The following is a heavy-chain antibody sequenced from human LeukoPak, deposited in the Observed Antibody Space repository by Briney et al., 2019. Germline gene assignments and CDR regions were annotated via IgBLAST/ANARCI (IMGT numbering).Heavy chain of an antibody. CDR3: ARSRAYYYYYYMDV. CDR2: ISTNGGST. V-gene: IGHV3-64*01. J-gene: IGHJ6*03. Sequence: GGSLRLSCAASGFTFSSSAMHWVRQAPGKGLESVSDISTNGGSTYYANSVKGRFTISRDNSKNTLYLQMGSLRAEDMAVYYCARSRAYYYYYYMDVWGKGTTVTVSS. CDR1: GFTFSSSA.